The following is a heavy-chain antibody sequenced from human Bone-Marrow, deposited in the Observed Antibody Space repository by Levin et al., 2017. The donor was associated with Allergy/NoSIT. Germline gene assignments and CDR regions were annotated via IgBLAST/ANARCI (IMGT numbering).Heavy chain of an antibody. D-gene: IGHD3-10*01. Sequence: SQTLSLTCTVSGGFVSSSYWGWIRQAPGKGLEWIGYVYYGGNTNYNPSLKSRVTMSLDTSKNQFSLKVTSVTAADTAIYYCAREHGSGSYGYWGQGAQVTVSS. CDR3: AREHGSGSYGY. CDR2: VYYGGNT. CDR1: GGFVSSSY. J-gene: IGHJ4*02. V-gene: IGHV4-59*02.